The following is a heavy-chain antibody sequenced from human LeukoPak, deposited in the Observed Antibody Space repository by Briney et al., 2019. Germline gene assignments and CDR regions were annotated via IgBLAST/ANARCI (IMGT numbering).Heavy chain of an antibody. CDR3: ARGYSSRWYGGTSNNWFDP. J-gene: IGHJ5*02. V-gene: IGHV4-61*02. CDR1: GGSISSGSYY. CDR2: IYTSGST. D-gene: IGHD6-19*01. Sequence: SETLSLTCTVSGGSISSGSYYWSWIRQPAGKGLEWIGRIYTSGSTNYNLSLKSRVTISVDTSKNQFSLKLSSVTAADTAVYYCARGYSSRWYGGTSNNWFDPWGQGTLVTVSS.